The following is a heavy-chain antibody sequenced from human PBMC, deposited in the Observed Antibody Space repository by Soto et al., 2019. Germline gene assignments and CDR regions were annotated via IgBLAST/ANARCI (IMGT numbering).Heavy chain of an antibody. CDR2: IIPIFGTA. V-gene: IGHV1-69*13. CDR1: GGTFSSYA. D-gene: IGHD2-2*01. J-gene: IGHJ4*02. CDR3: ASNPTVPQYYFDY. Sequence: SVKVSCKASGGTFSSYAISWVRQAPGQGLEWMGGIIPIFGTANYAQKFQGRVTITADESTSTAYMELSSLRSEDTAVYYCASNPTVPQYYFDYWGQGTLVTVSS.